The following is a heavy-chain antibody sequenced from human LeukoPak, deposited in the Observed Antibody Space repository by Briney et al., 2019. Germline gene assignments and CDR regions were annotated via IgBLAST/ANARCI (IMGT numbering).Heavy chain of an antibody. CDR3: ARSEITTSGNDAFDM. J-gene: IGHJ3*02. D-gene: IGHD6-13*01. CDR2: ISPSGGGT. CDR1: GGTFSSYA. Sequence: VASVKVSCKASGGTFSSYAINWVRQAPGQGPEWMGMISPSGGGTDYAQKFRGRVTMTRDTSTATFYMELSSLRSEDTAVYFCARSEITTSGNDAFDMWGQGTMVTVSS. V-gene: IGHV1-46*01.